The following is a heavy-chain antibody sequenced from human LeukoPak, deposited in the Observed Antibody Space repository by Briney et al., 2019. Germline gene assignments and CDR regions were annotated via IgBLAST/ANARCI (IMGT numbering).Heavy chain of an antibody. CDR1: GGTFSSYA. CDR2: IIPILGIA. Sequence: GASVKDSCKASGGTFSSYAISWVRQAPGQGLEWMGRIIPILGIANYAQKFQGRVTITADKSTSTAYMELSSLRSEDTAVYYCARDSRAVAGQGYWGQGTLVTVSS. V-gene: IGHV1-69*04. J-gene: IGHJ4*02. CDR3: ARDSRAVAGQGY. D-gene: IGHD6-19*01.